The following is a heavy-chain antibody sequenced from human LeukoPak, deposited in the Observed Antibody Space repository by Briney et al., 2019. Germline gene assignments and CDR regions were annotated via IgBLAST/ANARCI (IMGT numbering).Heavy chain of an antibody. V-gene: IGHV3-30*04. Sequence: GGSLRLSCAASGFTFSSYAMHWVRQAPGKGLEWVAVISYDGSNKYYADSVKGRFTISRDNSKNTLSLQMNSLRAEDTAVYYCARARGGLDYWGQGTLVTVSS. D-gene: IGHD3-16*01. CDR3: ARARGGLDY. J-gene: IGHJ4*02. CDR2: ISYDGSNK. CDR1: GFTFSSYA.